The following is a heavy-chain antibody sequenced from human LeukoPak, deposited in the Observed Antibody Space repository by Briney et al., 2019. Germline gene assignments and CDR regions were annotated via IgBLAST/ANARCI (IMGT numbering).Heavy chain of an antibody. V-gene: IGHV3-23*01. CDR2: ISGSGGST. CDR1: GFTFSSYA. D-gene: IGHD3-9*01. CDR3: AKGTPYYDILTGYYRGYYFDY. Sequence: GSLRLSCAASGFTFSSYAMSWVRQAPGKGLEWVSAISGSGGSTYYADSVKGRFIISRDDSKNTLYLQMNSLRAEDTAVYYCAKGTPYYDILTGYYRGYYFDYWGQGTLVTVSS. J-gene: IGHJ4*02.